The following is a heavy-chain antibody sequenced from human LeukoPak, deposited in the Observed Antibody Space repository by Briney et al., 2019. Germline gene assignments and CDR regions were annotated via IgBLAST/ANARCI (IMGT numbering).Heavy chain of an antibody. CDR3: ARLSAITIIVVANDY. CDR2: IYYSGST. D-gene: IGHD3-22*01. V-gene: IGHV4-39*01. Sequence: PSETLSLTCTVSGGSISSSSYYWGWIRQPPGKGLEWIGSIYYSGSTYYNPSLKSRVTISVDTSKNQFSLKLSSVTAADTAVYYCARLSAITIIVVANDYWGQGTLVTVSS. CDR1: GGSISSSSYY. J-gene: IGHJ4*02.